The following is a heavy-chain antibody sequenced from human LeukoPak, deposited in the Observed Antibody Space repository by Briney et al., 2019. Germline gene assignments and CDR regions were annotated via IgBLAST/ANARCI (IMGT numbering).Heavy chain of an antibody. CDR3: ARVWDSSGYYFDY. CDR2: IYHSGST. D-gene: IGHD3-22*01. V-gene: IGHV4-30-2*01. Sequence: PSQTLSLTCAVSGGSISSGGYSWSWIRQPPGKGLEWIGYIYHSGSTYYNPSLKSRVTISVDRSKNLFSLKLSSVTAADTAVYYCARVWDSSGYYFDYWGQGTLVTVSS. CDR1: GGSISSGGYS. J-gene: IGHJ4*02.